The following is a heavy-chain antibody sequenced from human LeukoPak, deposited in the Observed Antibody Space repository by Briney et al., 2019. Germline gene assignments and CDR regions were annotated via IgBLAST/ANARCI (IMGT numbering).Heavy chain of an antibody. D-gene: IGHD4-23*01. CDR2: IYSTGRV. CDR1: GVSITSGTYY. V-gene: IGHV4-61*02. Sequence: SQTLSLTCTVSGVSITSGTYYWTWIRQPAGKGLDWIGRIYSTGRVNYNTSLNSRVTMLLDTSKNQFSLKLSSVTAADTAVYYCARPDYGGTDAFDIWGQGTMVTVSS. J-gene: IGHJ3*02. CDR3: ARPDYGGTDAFDI.